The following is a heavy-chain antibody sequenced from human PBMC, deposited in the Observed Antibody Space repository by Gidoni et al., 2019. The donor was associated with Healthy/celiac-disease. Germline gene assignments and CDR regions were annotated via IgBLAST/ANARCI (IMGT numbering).Heavy chain of an antibody. V-gene: IGHV3-74*01. J-gene: IGHJ4*02. CDR2: SNSDGSRT. D-gene: IGHD4-17*01. Sequence: EVQLVESGGGLVQPGGSLRLSCAASGFTFSSYWMHWVRQAPGKGLVWVSRSNSDGSRTSYADSVKGRFTISRDNAKNTLYLQMNSLRAEDTAVYYCARGDYGGNTFDYWGQGTLVTVSS. CDR3: ARGDYGGNTFDY. CDR1: GFTFSSYW.